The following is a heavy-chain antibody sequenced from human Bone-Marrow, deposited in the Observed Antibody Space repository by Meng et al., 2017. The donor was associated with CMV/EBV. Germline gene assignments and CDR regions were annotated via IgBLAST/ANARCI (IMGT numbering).Heavy chain of an antibody. CDR1: GGSISSGDYY. J-gene: IGHJ6*02. CDR2: IYYSGST. CDR3: ARLRWPNYGMDV. D-gene: IGHD4-23*01. Sequence: SETLSLTCSVSGGSISSGDYYWSWIRQPPGKGLEWIVYIYYSGSTYYNPSLKSRVTISVDTSKNQFSLKLSSVTAADTAVYYCARLRWPNYGMDVWGQGTTVTVSS. V-gene: IGHV4-30-4*08.